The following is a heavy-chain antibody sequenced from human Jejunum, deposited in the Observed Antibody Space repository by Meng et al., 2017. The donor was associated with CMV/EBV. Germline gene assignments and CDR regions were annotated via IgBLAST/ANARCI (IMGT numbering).Heavy chain of an antibody. D-gene: IGHD3-3*01. V-gene: IGHV3-30*04. CDR1: TFSSSA. J-gene: IGHJ6*02. CDR2: TSYDGTNN. CDR3: ARENWSGYYSYSLGGMDV. Sequence: TFSSSAMHWVRQAPGKGLEWVAVTSYDGTNNYYADSVKGRFTLSRDNSKSTLYLQMNSLRAEDTARYYCARENWSGYYSYSLGGMDVWGQGTTVTVSS.